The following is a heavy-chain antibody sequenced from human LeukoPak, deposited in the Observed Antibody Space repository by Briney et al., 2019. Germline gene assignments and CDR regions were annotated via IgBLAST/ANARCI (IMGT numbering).Heavy chain of an antibody. Sequence: PGGSLRLSCAASGFTFSGYWMSWVRQAPGKGLEGVANINKDGSEKYYVDSVKGRFTISRDNAKNSLYLQMNSLRAEDTAVYYCARVGILRYFDYWGQGTLVTVSS. J-gene: IGHJ4*02. CDR1: GFTFSGYW. D-gene: IGHD6-13*01. CDR3: ARVGILRYFDY. V-gene: IGHV3-7*02. CDR2: INKDGSEK.